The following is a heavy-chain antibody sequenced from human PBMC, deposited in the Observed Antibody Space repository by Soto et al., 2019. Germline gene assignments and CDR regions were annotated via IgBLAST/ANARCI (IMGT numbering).Heavy chain of an antibody. J-gene: IGHJ6*01. CDR2: IYYSGST. CDR3: ALSPSFYYGMEV. D-gene: IGHD7-27*01. Sequence: PSETLSLTCTFSVGSISSYYWSCIRQPPGKGLEWIGYIYYSGSTNYNPSLKSRVTISVDTSKNQFSLKLSSVTAADTAVYYCALSPSFYYGMEVGGHGTTVTVYS. V-gene: IGHV4-59*01. CDR1: VGSISSYY.